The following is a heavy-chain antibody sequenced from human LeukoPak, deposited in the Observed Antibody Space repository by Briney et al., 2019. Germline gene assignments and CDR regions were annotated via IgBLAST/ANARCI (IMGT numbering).Heavy chain of an antibody. CDR2: IYYSGRT. J-gene: IGHJ4*02. D-gene: IGHD3-22*01. V-gene: IGHV4-59*01. CDR1: GGSISTNY. CDR3: ARDPKDFYDTSNYLYFDY. Sequence: SETLSLTCTVFGGSISTNYWSWIRQPPGKGLEWIGYIYYSGRTNYNPSLKSRVTISIDASKNQFSLKLSSVTAADTAVYYCARDPKDFYDTSNYLYFDYWGRGTLVTVSS.